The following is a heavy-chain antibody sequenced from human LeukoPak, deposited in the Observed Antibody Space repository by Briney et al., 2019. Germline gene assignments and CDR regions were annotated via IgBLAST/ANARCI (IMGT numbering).Heavy chain of an antibody. J-gene: IGHJ6*03. Sequence: SETLSLTCTVSGDSMSDSYWSWIRQPAGKGLEWIGRIYASGSTNYNPSLKSRVTLSVDTSSSQFSLTLSSVTAADTAVYHCARDIRSHNGPGGYYYYYMDVWGKGTTVTVSS. CDR2: IYASGST. V-gene: IGHV4-4*07. CDR1: GDSMSDSY. D-gene: IGHD2-8*01. CDR3: ARDIRSHNGPGGYYYYYMDV.